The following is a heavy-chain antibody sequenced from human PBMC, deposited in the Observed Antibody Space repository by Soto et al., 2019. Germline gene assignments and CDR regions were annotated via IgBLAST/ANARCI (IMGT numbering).Heavy chain of an antibody. D-gene: IGHD3-3*01. Sequence: RASVKVSCKASGYTFTSYGISWVRQAPGQGLEWMGWISAYNGNTNYAQKLQGRVTMTTDTSTSTAYMELRSLRSDDTAVYYCARTAITIFGVVIGLGWFDPWGQGTLVTVSS. CDR1: GYTFTSYG. CDR2: ISAYNGNT. CDR3: ARTAITIFGVVIGLGWFDP. V-gene: IGHV1-18*01. J-gene: IGHJ5*02.